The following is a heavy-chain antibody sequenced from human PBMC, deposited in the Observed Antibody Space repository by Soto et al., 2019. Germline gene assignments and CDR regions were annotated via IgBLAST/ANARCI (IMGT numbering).Heavy chain of an antibody. CDR2: IYYSGST. CDR3: ARDRADYDFWSGYYYYYGMDV. Sequence: SETLSLTCTVSGGSISSYYWSWIRQPPGKGLEWIGYIYYSGSTNYNPSLKSRVTISVDTSKNQFSLKLSSVTAADTAVYYCARDRADYDFWSGYYYYYGMDVWGQGTTVTVSS. V-gene: IGHV4-59*01. D-gene: IGHD3-3*01. J-gene: IGHJ6*02. CDR1: GGSISSYY.